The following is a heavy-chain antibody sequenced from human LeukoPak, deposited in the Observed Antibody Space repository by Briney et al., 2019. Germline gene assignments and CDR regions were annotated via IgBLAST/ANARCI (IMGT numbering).Heavy chain of an antibody. CDR2: ISSSTGNI. CDR3: ATDSRFGELTGY. D-gene: IGHD3-10*01. Sequence: GGSLRLSCAASGFIFSTYSMNWVRQAPGKGLEWVSSISSSTGNIHYADLLKGRFTMSRDNAKNSVYLQMNSLRAEDTALYYCATDSRFGELTGYWGQGTLVTVSS. J-gene: IGHJ4*02. CDR1: GFIFSTYS. V-gene: IGHV3-21*01.